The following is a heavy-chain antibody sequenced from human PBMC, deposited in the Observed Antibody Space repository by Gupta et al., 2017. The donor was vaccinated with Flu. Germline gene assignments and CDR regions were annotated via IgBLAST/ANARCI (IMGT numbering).Heavy chain of an antibody. Sequence: SWIRQHPGKGLEWIGHIYYSGSTYYNPSLKSRVTISVDTSKNQFSLKVSSVTAADTAVYFCARDFIGFGMDVWGQGTTVTVSS. V-gene: IGHV4-31*02. CDR3: ARDFIGFGMDV. J-gene: IGHJ6*02. CDR2: IYYSGST.